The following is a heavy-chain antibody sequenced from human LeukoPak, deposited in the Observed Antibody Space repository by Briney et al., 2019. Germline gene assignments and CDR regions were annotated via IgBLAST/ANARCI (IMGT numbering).Heavy chain of an antibody. CDR2: IYHSGST. V-gene: IGHV4-38-2*02. J-gene: IGHJ5*02. CDR3: ATRGEDSSGYYSGVDWFDP. CDR1: GGSISSYY. D-gene: IGHD3-22*01. Sequence: SETLSLTCTVSGGSISSYYRGWIRQPPGKGLEWIGSIYHSGSTDYNPSLKSRVTISVDTSKNQFSLKLNSVTAADTAVYYCATRGEDSSGYYSGVDWFDPWGQGTLVTVSS.